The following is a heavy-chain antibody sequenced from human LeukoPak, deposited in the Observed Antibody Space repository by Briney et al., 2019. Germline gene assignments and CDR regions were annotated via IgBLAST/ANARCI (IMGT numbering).Heavy chain of an antibody. CDR2: ISSSGSTI. CDR3: AKDDYDYSNYGYNWFDP. J-gene: IGHJ5*02. CDR1: GFTFSSYE. V-gene: IGHV3-48*03. Sequence: PGGSLRLSCAASGFTFSSYEMNWVRQAPGKGLEWVSYISSSGSTIYYADSVKGRFTISRDNSKNTLYLQMNSLRAEDTAVYYCAKDDYDYSNYGYNWFDPWGQGTLVTVSS. D-gene: IGHD4-11*01.